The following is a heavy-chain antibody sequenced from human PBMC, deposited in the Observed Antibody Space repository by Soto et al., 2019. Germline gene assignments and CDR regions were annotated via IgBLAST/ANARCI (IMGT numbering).Heavy chain of an antibody. CDR1: GGSISSGGYY. J-gene: IGHJ5*02. V-gene: IGHV4-31*03. Sequence: QVQLQESGPGLVKPSQTLSLTCTVSGGSISSGGYYWSWIRQHPGKGLEWIGYIYYSGSTYYNPSLKSRVTISVDTSKNQFSLKLSSVTAADTAVYYCARVYYEFWSGYFAWFDPWGQGTLVTVSS. D-gene: IGHD3-3*01. CDR3: ARVYYEFWSGYFAWFDP. CDR2: IYYSGST.